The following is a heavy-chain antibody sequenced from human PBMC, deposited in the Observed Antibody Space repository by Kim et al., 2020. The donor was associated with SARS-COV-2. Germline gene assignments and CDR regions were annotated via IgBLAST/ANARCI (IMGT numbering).Heavy chain of an antibody. D-gene: IGHD2-15*01. CDR2: ISTTGSTI. J-gene: IGHJ4*02. CDR3: ARVTSSWWLVDF. V-gene: IGHV3-48*03. CDR1: GFTFSNYE. Sequence: GGSLRLSCAASGFTFSNYEINWVRQAPGKGLEWVSYISTTGSTIYYVDSLKGRFTISRDNAKKSVYLQMNSLRAEDTAVYYCARVTSSWWLVDFWGQGTLVTVSS.